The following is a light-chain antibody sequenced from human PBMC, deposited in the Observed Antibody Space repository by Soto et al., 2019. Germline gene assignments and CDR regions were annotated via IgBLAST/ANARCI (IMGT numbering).Light chain of an antibody. V-gene: IGKV3D-7*01. CDR1: PGVRSCY. CDR2: GAS. J-gene: IGKJ4*01. Sequence: PGARVAISFRASPGVRSCYLTWYQQKPGQAPRLLIYGASTRATSIPARFSGSGSGTDFTLTISSLQREDFAVYYCQLDYNLPLTFGGGTKVEIK. CDR3: QLDYNLPLT.